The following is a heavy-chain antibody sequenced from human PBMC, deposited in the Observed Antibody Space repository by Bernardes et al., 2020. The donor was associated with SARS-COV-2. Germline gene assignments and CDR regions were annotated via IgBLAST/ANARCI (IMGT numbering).Heavy chain of an antibody. CDR2: ISAYNGNT. Sequence: ASVKVSCMTSGYTFTAYYMHWVRQAPGQGLEWMGWISAYNGNTNYAQKLQGRVTMTTDTSTSTAYMELRSLRSDDTAVYYCARGYCSSTSCYYYGMDVWGQGTTVTVSS. V-gene: IGHV1-18*04. J-gene: IGHJ6*02. CDR3: ARGYCSSTSCYYYGMDV. CDR1: GYTFTAYY. D-gene: IGHD2-2*01.